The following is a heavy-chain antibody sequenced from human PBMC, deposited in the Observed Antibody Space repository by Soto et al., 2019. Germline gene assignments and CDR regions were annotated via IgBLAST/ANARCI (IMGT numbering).Heavy chain of an antibody. CDR1: GFTFSSYW. D-gene: IGHD3-22*01. J-gene: IGHJ4*02. CDR3: ARVDVSWAMIVVVPYYFDY. V-gene: IGHV3-7*01. Sequence: GGSLRLSCAASGFTFSSYWMSWVRQAPGKGLEWVANIKQDGSEKYYVDSVKGRFTISRDNAKNSLYLQMNSLRAEDTAVYYCARVDVSWAMIVVVPYYFDYWGQGTLVTVSS. CDR2: IKQDGSEK.